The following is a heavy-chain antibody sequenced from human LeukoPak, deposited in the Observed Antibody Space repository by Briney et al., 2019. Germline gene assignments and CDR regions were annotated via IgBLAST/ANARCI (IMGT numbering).Heavy chain of an antibody. Sequence: PGGSLRLSCTASGFTFGDYAMSWVRQAPGKGLEWVGFIRSKTYGGTTDYAAPVKGRFTISRDDSKNTLYLQMNSLKTEDTAVYYCTTHKYSGYDLEGNYWGQGTLVTVSS. D-gene: IGHD5-12*01. CDR1: GFTFGDYA. CDR2: IRSKTYGGTT. V-gene: IGHV3-49*04. J-gene: IGHJ4*02. CDR3: TTHKYSGYDLEGNY.